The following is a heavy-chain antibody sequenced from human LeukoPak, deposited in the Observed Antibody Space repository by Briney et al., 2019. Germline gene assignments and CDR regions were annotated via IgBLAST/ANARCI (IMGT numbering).Heavy chain of an antibody. D-gene: IGHD3-22*01. J-gene: IGHJ4*02. CDR2: INPNSGGT. CDR3: ARVTSGYQSTAGTDY. CDR1: GYTFTGCY. V-gene: IGHV1-2*02. Sequence: ASVKVSCKASGYTFTGCYMHWVRQAPGQGLEWMGWINPNSGGTNYAQKFQGRVTMTRDTSISTAYMELSRLRSDETAVYYCARVTSGYQSTAGTDYWGQGTLVTVSS.